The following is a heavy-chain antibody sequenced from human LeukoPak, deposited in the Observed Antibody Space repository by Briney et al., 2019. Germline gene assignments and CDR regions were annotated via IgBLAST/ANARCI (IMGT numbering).Heavy chain of an antibody. D-gene: IGHD6-19*01. CDR2: IYYTATT. CDR1: GGSIATSSYY. Sequence: SETLSLTCTVSGGSIATSSYYWAWVRQPPGKGLEWIGSIYYTATTYYNPSLKSRITTPVDTSKNQVSLNLSPVTAADTAVYYCARHQGISSGWFDCWGLGTLVTVSS. V-gene: IGHV4-39*01. CDR3: ARHQGISSGWFDC. J-gene: IGHJ4*02.